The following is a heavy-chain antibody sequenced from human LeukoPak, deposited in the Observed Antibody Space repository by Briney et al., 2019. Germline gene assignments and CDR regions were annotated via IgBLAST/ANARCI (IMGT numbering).Heavy chain of an antibody. CDR3: ARADRLDGSPYLIGP. D-gene: IGHD1-26*01. Sequence: ASVKVSCKTSGYSFTDYYMHWVRQAPGQGLEWMGWINPNSGGTSTAQKFQGRITMTRDTSITTVYMEVSWLTSDDTAIYYCARADRLDGSPYLIGPWGQGTLVSVSS. CDR2: INPNSGGT. J-gene: IGHJ5*02. V-gene: IGHV1-2*02. CDR1: GYSFTDYY.